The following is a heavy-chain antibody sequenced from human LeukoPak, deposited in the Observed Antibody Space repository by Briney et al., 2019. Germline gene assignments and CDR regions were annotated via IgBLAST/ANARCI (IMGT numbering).Heavy chain of an antibody. CDR2: INHSGST. CDR1: GGSFSGYY. CDR3: ARDSGSYLFDY. J-gene: IGHJ4*02. D-gene: IGHD1-26*01. Sequence: SETLSLTCAVYGGSFSGYYWSWIRQPPGKGLEWIGEINHSGSTNYNPSLKSRVTISVDTSKNQFSLKLSSVTAADTAVYYCARDSGSYLFDYWGQGTLVTVSS. V-gene: IGHV4-34*01.